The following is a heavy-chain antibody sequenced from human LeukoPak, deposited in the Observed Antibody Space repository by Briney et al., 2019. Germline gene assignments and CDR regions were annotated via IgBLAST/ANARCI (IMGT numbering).Heavy chain of an antibody. D-gene: IGHD2-2*01. Sequence: GGSLRLSCAASGFTFSSYSMNWVRQAPGKGLEWVSSISSSSSYIYYADSVKGRFTISRDNAKNSLYLQMNSLRAEDTAVYYCARDSSTSLEPNWFDPWGQGTLVTVSS. CDR3: ARDSSTSLEPNWFDP. J-gene: IGHJ5*02. CDR1: GFTFSSYS. V-gene: IGHV3-21*01. CDR2: ISSSSSYI.